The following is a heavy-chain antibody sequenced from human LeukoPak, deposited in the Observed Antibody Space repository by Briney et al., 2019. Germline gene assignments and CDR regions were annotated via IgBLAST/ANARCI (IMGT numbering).Heavy chain of an antibody. J-gene: IGHJ4*02. CDR3: TTTYHYDSSPGSFDY. D-gene: IGHD3-22*01. CDR1: GFTFNDAW. CDR2: IQSKTDGGTP. Sequence: GGSLRLSCAASGFTFNDAWMSWVRQAPGKGLEWVGRIQSKTDGGTPDYAAPVKGRFTISRDDSTNTLYLLMNSLKTEDTAVYYCTTTYHYDSSPGSFDYWGQGTLVTVSS. V-gene: IGHV3-15*01.